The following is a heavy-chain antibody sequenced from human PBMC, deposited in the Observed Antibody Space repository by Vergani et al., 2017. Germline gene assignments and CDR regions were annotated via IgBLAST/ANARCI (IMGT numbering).Heavy chain of an antibody. Sequence: VQLVESGGGLVQPGRSLRLSCAASGFTFSSCGMHWVRQAPGKGLEWVAVISYDGSNKYYADSVKGRFTISRDNSKNTLYLQMNSLRAEDTAVYYCAKDRRRVVVAATFDYWGQGTLVTVSS. J-gene: IGHJ4*02. CDR2: ISYDGSNK. D-gene: IGHD2-15*01. CDR1: GFTFSSCG. V-gene: IGHV3-30*18. CDR3: AKDRRRVVVAATFDY.